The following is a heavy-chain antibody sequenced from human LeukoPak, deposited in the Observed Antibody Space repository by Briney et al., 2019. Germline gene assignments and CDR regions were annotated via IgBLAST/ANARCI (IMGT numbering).Heavy chain of an antibody. D-gene: IGHD5-18*01. J-gene: IGHJ5*02. Sequence: SQTLSLTCALSGDRISSYTTAWNWIRQSPSRGLQWLGRTYCRSKCYTDYALSVKSRITINPDTSKNHFSLHLNSVTPEDTAVYYCARSSSGQLLTFDPWGQGTLVTVSS. CDR2: TYCRSKCYT. CDR3: ARSSSGQLLTFDP. CDR1: GDRISSYTTA. V-gene: IGHV6-1*01.